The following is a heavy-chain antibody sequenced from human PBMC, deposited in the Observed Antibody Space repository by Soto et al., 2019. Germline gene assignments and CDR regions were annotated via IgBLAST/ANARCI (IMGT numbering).Heavy chain of an antibody. CDR3: AREVPTDYGDPNPFDY. D-gene: IGHD4-17*01. CDR1: GFTFSSYS. CDR2: ISSSSSTI. Sequence: GGSLRLSCAASGFTFSSYSMNWVRQAPGKGLEWVSYISSSSSTIYYADSVKGRFTISRDNAKNSLYLQMNSLRDEDTAVYYCAREVPTDYGDPNPFDYWGQGTLVTVSS. V-gene: IGHV3-48*02. J-gene: IGHJ4*02.